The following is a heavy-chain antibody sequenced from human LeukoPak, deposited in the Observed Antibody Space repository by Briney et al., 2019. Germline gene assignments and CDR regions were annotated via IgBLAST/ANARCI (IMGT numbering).Heavy chain of an antibody. CDR1: GYTFTGYY. D-gene: IGHD3-22*01. V-gene: IGHV1-2*02. Sequence: GASVTVSCKASGYTFTGYYMHWVRQAPGQGLEWMGWINPNSGGTNFAQTFQGRVTMTRDTSISTAYMELSRLRSDDTAVYYCAREHSSGYYFDAFDIWGQGTMVTVSS. CDR3: AREHSSGYYFDAFDI. CDR2: INPNSGGT. J-gene: IGHJ3*02.